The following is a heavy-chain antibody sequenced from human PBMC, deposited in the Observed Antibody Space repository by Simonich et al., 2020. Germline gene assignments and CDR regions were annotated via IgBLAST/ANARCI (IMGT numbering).Heavy chain of an antibody. V-gene: IGHV1-18*01. CDR2: ISAYNGNK. Sequence: QVQLVQSGAEVKKPGASVKVSCKASGYTFTSYGISWWRQAPGQGREWMGWISAYNGNKNCAQKLQGRVTMTTDTSTSTAYMELRSLRSDDTAVYYCARSTTGTTAFDIWGQGTMVTVSS. D-gene: IGHD1-1*01. CDR3: ARSTTGTTAFDI. CDR1: GYTFTSYG. J-gene: IGHJ3*02.